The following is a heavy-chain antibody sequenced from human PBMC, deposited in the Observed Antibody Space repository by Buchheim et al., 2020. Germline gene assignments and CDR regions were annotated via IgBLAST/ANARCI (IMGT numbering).Heavy chain of an antibody. D-gene: IGHD1-7*01. CDR1: GFNFNTYT. V-gene: IGHV3-23*01. J-gene: IGHJ4*02. Sequence: EVQILDSGGGLAQPGGSLRLSCAASGFNFNTYTMSWVRQAPGKGLEWVSTISGSGGGIYYTDSVKGRFTISRDNSKNTLYLQMNSLGAEDTAVYYCAKFGGLGTSRVGGAFDYWGQGTL. CDR3: AKFGGLGTSRVGGAFDY. CDR2: ISGSGGGI.